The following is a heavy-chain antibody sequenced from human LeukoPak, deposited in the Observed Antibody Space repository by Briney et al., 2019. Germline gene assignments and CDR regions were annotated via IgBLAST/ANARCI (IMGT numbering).Heavy chain of an antibody. D-gene: IGHD6-19*01. Sequence: PGGSLRLSCAVSGFTFSDYYMSWIRQAPGKGLEWVSYISSGGSTISHADSVKGRFTISRDNSKNTLYLQMNSLRAEDTAVYYCARQSSGWFFDYWGQGTLVTVSS. J-gene: IGHJ4*02. CDR3: ARQSSGWFFDY. V-gene: IGHV3-11*01. CDR2: ISSGGSTI. CDR1: GFTFSDYY.